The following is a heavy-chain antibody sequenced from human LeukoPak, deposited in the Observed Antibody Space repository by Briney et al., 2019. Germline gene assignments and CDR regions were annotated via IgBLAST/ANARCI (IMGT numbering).Heavy chain of an antibody. D-gene: IGHD3-3*01. J-gene: IGHJ4*02. CDR1: GYTFTDYY. V-gene: IGHV1-2*02. CDR3: ASISEVWSGYYTVHHDY. Sequence: SVKVSCKTSGYTFTDYYMHWVRQAPGQGLEWMGRINPNSGDTNYAQKFLGRVTMTRDTSISTAYMELSSLTSDDTAVYYCASISEVWSGYYTVHHDYWGQGTLVTVSS. CDR2: INPNSGDT.